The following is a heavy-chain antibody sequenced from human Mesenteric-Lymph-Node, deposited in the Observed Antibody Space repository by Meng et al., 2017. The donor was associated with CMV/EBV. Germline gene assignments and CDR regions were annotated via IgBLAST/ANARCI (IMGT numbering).Heavy chain of an antibody. Sequence: GESLKISCAASGFTFDDYTMYWVRQAPGKGLEWVSLISWDGGSTYYADSVKGRFTISRDNSKNSLYLQMNSLRNEDTALYYCVKGYYDFWSGYSDGMDVWGQGTTVTVSS. CDR1: GFTFDDYT. V-gene: IGHV3-43*01. D-gene: IGHD3-3*01. CDR3: VKGYYDFWSGYSDGMDV. CDR2: ISWDGGST. J-gene: IGHJ6*02.